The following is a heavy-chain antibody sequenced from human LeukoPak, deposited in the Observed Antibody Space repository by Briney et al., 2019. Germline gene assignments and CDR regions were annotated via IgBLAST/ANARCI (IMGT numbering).Heavy chain of an antibody. D-gene: IGHD3-10*01. CDR3: ARAPTMVRGVI. Sequence: GGSLRLSCAASGFTFSSYWMHWVRQAPGKGLVWVSRINSDGSSTSYADSVKGRFTISRDNAKNTLYLQMNSLRAEDTAVYYCARAPTMVRGVIWGQGTLVTVSS. V-gene: IGHV3-74*01. CDR1: GFTFSSYW. J-gene: IGHJ4*02. CDR2: INSDGSST.